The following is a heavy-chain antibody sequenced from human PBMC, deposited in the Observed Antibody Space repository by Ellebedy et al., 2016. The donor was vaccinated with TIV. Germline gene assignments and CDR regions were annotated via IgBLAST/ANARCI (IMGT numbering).Heavy chain of an antibody. Sequence: GGSLRLSXAASGFTFSSYWMHWVRQAPGKGLEWVANIKEDGSEKHYVGSVEGRFTISRDNVKHSLYLQMNSLRAEDTAMYYCARDKFSSSTGGSKFNYWGQGTLVTVSS. J-gene: IGHJ4*02. D-gene: IGHD6-6*01. CDR2: IKEDGSEK. CDR1: GFTFSSYW. CDR3: ARDKFSSSTGGSKFNY. V-gene: IGHV3-7*01.